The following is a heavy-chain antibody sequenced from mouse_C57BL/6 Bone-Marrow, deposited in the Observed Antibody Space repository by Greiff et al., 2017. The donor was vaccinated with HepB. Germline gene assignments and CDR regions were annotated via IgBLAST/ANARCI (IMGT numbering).Heavy chain of an antibody. CDR2: IYPRSGNT. CDR1: GYTFTSYG. V-gene: IGHV1-81*01. CDR3: ARLVLRYLYAMDY. J-gene: IGHJ4*01. D-gene: IGHD1-1*01. Sequence: QVQLQQSGAELARPGASVKLSCKASGYTFTSYGISWVKQRTGQGLEWIGEIYPRSGNTYYNEKFKGKATLTADKSSSTAYMALRSLTSEDSAVYFCARLVLRYLYAMDYWGQGTSVTVSS.